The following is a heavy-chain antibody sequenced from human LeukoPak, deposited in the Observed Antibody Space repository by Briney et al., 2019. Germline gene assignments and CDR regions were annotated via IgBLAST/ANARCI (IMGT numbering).Heavy chain of an antibody. D-gene: IGHD2-15*01. CDR1: GFTVSSNY. CDR3: AGQLGRSGHSY. Sequence: WGTLTLSCTVSGFTVSSNYNSWVRQPPGKGLEWVSGISGSGGSTYYAHSVKGRFTISRDNSNNELYLQMNGLRVEDTALYYCAGQLGRSGHSYWGQGALVTVSS. CDR2: ISGSGGST. J-gene: IGHJ4*02. V-gene: IGHV3-23*01.